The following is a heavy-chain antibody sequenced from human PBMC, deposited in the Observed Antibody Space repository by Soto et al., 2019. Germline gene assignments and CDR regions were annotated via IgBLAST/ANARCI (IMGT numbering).Heavy chain of an antibody. CDR2: IIPMSGTA. CDR1: GGTFSSYA. J-gene: IGHJ6*02. Sequence: QVQLVQSGAEVKKPGSSVKVSCKASGGTFSSYAISWVRQAPGQGLEWMGGIIPMSGTANYAQKFQGRVTITADESTSTVYMELGSLRSEDSAVYFCARSQGSSTSLEIYYYYYYGMDVWGQGTTVTVSS. V-gene: IGHV1-69*01. CDR3: ARSQGSSTSLEIYYYYYYGMDV. D-gene: IGHD2-2*01.